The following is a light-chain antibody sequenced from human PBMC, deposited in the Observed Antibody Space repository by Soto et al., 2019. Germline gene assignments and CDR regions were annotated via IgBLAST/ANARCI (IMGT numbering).Light chain of an antibody. CDR1: QSVSSD. CDR2: GAS. J-gene: IGKJ4*01. V-gene: IGKV3-15*01. Sequence: DIVVTQSPATLSVSPGERATLSCRANQSVSSDLAWYQQKPGQAPRLLIYGASTRATGIPARFSGSGSGTEFTLTIRSLQSEDFAVYYCQQYNNWPPLTFGGGTKVEI. CDR3: QQYNNWPPLT.